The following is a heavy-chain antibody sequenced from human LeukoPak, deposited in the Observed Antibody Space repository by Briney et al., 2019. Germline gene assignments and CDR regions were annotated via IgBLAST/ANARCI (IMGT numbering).Heavy chain of an antibody. J-gene: IGHJ4*02. CDR1: GYNFATYW. D-gene: IGHD3-10*01. V-gene: IGHV5-51*01. Sequence: GESLKISCKTSGYNFATYWIGWVRQMPGKGLEWMGIIYPSDSDTRYSPSFQGQVTISADESINTAYLQWSSLKASDTAIYYCARRDRGAFSPTYWGQGTLVTASS. CDR3: ARRDRGAFSPTY. CDR2: IYPSDSDT.